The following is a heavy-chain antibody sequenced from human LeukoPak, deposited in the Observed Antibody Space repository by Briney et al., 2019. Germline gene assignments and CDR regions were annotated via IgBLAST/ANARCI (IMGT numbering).Heavy chain of an antibody. CDR1: GYTFTSYD. CDR3: ARAIIVATSPPLYYFDY. J-gene: IGHJ4*02. Sequence: AASVKVSCKASGYTFTSYDINWVRQATGQGLEWMGWMNPNSGNTGYAQKFQGRVTITRNTSINTAYMELSSLRSDDTAVYYCARAIIVATSPPLYYFDYWGQGTLVTVSS. CDR2: MNPNSGNT. V-gene: IGHV1-8*03. D-gene: IGHD5-12*01.